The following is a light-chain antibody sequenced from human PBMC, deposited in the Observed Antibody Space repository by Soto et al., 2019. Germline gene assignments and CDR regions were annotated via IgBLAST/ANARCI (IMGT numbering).Light chain of an antibody. CDR1: QSVSSN. CDR2: GAS. J-gene: IGKJ5*01. V-gene: IGKV3-15*01. Sequence: EVVMTQSASALSVSPGERATPSCRASQSVSSNLAWYQQKPGQAPRLLIYGASTRATGIPARFSGSGSGTEFTLTISSLQSEDFAVYYCQQYNNWPPITFGQGTRLEI. CDR3: QQYNNWPPIT.